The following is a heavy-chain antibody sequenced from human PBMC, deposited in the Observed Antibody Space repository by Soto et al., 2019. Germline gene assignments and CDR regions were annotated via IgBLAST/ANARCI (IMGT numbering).Heavy chain of an antibody. V-gene: IGHV4-39*03. CDR1: GGSISSSSYY. CDR2: IYYSGST. D-gene: IGHD2-8*02. Sequence: SETLSLTCTVCGGSISSSSYYWGWIRQPPGKGLEWIGSIYYSGSTYYNPSLKSRVTISVDTSKNQFSLKLSSVTAADTAVYYCTDTGPGGWGQGTLVTVSS. CDR3: TDTGPGG. J-gene: IGHJ4*02.